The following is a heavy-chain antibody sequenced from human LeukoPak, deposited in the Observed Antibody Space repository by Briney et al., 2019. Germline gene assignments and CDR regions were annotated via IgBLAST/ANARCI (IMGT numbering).Heavy chain of an antibody. CDR3: ARYYGDYVYYFDY. CDR1: GYTFTSYD. D-gene: IGHD4-17*01. J-gene: IGHJ4*02. Sequence: ASVKVSCKASGYTFTSYDINWVRQATGQGLEWMGWMNPNSGNTGYAQKLQGRVTMTTDTSTSTAYMELRSLRSDDTAVYYCARYYGDYVYYFDYWGQGTLVTVSS. V-gene: IGHV1-8*01. CDR2: MNPNSGNT.